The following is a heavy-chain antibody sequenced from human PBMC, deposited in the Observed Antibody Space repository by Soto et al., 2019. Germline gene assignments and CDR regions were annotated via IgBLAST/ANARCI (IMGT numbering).Heavy chain of an antibody. CDR1: GFTFSSYA. V-gene: IGHV3-23*01. J-gene: IGHJ4*02. D-gene: IGHD7-27*01. CDR3: AKDPLGIRGGYYFDY. Sequence: SLRLSCAASGFTFSSYAMSWVRQAPGKGLEWVSAISGSGVSTYYADSVKGRFTISRDNSKNTLYPQMNSLRAEDTAVYYCAKDPLGIRGGYYFDYWGQGTLVTVSS. CDR2: ISGSGVST.